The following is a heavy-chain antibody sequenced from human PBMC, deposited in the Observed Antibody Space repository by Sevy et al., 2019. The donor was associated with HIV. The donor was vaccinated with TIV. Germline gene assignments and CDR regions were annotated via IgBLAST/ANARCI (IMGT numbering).Heavy chain of an antibody. CDR2: IRYDGSTK. D-gene: IGHD3-10*01. CDR3: AKGLGMVQGALLSDDV. V-gene: IGHV3-30*02. Sequence: GGSLRLSCAASGLTFSRYGMHWVRQAPGKGLEWVALIRYDGSTKYYAESVKGRFIISRDNSKDTLYLQMNSLRGDDTSLYYCAKGLGMVQGALLSDDVWGQGTMVTVSS. J-gene: IGHJ3*01. CDR1: GLTFSRYG.